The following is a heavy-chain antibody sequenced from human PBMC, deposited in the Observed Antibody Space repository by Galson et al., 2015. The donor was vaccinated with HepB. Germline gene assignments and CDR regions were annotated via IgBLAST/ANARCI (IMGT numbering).Heavy chain of an antibody. CDR1: GFTFRSYA. D-gene: IGHD3-10*01. CDR3: AKALREGSESYYPYGMDV. J-gene: IGHJ6*02. CDR2: ISGGGGST. V-gene: IGHV3-23*01. Sequence: SLRLSCAASGFTFRSYAMSWVRQAPGKGLEWVSAISGGGGSTYYADSAKGRFTISRDNSKNTLYLQMNSLRAEDTAVYYCAKALREGSESYYPYGMDVWGQGTTVTVSS.